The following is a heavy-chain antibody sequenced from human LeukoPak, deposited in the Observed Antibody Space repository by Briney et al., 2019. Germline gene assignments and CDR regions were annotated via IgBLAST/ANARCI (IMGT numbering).Heavy chain of an antibody. V-gene: IGHV1-69*05. D-gene: IGHD1-26*01. J-gene: IGHJ5*02. CDR1: GGTFSSYA. Sequence: SVKVSCKASGGTFSSYAISWVRQAPGQGLEWMGGIIPIFGTANYAQKFQGRVTITTDEPTSTAYMELSSLRSEDTAVYYCAREPSGSYNWFDPWGQGTLVTVSS. CDR3: AREPSGSYNWFDP. CDR2: IIPIFGTA.